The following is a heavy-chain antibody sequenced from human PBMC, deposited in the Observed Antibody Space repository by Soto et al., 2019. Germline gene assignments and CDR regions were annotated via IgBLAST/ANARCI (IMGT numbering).Heavy chain of an antibody. CDR1: GGSVSSSSYY. Sequence: QLQLQESGPGLVKPSETLSLTCTVSGGSVSSSSYYWGWIRQPPGTGLEWIGTIYYTGSTSYSPSLQSRVTISVDTSKTHFSLNLKSVTAADTAVYYCAGRRAGDYYFDYWGQGTLVTVSS. V-gene: IGHV4-39*01. CDR2: IYYTGST. J-gene: IGHJ4*02. CDR3: AGRRAGDYYFDY. D-gene: IGHD1-26*01.